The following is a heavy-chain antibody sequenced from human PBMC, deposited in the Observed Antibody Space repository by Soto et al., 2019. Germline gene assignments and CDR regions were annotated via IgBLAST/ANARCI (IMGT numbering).Heavy chain of an antibody. V-gene: IGHV4-4*07. CDR3: ARDVYCSSTSCYTGYWFDP. CDR1: GGPISSYY. J-gene: IGHJ5*02. CDR2: IYTSGST. Sequence: SETLSLTCTVSGGPISSYYWSWIRQPAGKGLEWIGRIYTSGSTNYNPSLKSRVTMSVDTSKNQFSLKLSSVTAADTAVYYCARDVYCSSTSCYTGYWFDPWGQGTLVTVSS. D-gene: IGHD2-2*02.